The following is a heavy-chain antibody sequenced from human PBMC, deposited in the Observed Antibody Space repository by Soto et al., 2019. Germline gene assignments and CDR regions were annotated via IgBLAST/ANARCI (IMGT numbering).Heavy chain of an antibody. J-gene: IGHJ3*02. CDR1: FGSISSGGYY. Sequence: TLSLTYTVSFGSISSGGYYWSWIRQPPGKGLQYIEYIYYIGTTYYNPSLKSQLTMSIDTTEHQFSLKLISVTAADTYVYSCPSADLGSSGPCYMSGGHDIWRQGTRVIFSS. V-gene: IGHV4-31*01. CDR2: IYYIGTT. CDR3: PSADLGSSGPCYMSGGHDI. D-gene: IGHD2-2*02.